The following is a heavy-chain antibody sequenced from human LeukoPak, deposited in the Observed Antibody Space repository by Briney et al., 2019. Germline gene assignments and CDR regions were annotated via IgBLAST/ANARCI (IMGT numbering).Heavy chain of an antibody. CDR3: AREEAAPFDY. CDR1: GFTFTNYA. J-gene: IGHJ4*02. CDR2: ISYDGSNK. Sequence: PGGSLRLSCAASGFTFTNYAMHWVRQAPGKGLEWLAVISYDGSNKHYADSVKGRFTISRDNSKNTLYLRMDSLSVEDTAVYYCAREEAAPFDYWGQGTLLTVSS. D-gene: IGHD6-13*01. V-gene: IGHV3-30-3*01.